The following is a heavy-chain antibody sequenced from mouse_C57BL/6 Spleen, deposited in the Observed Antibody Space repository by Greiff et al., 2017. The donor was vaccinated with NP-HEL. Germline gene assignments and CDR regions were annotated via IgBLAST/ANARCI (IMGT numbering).Heavy chain of an antibody. J-gene: IGHJ1*03. CDR3: AITTVVANWYFDV. CDR1: GYTFTSYW. Sequence: QVQLQQPGAELVRPGSSVKLSCKASGYTFTSYWMDWVKQRPGQGLEWIGNIYPSDSDTHYNQKFKDKATLTVDKSSSTAYMQHSSLTSEDSAVYYCAITTVVANWYFDVWGTGTTVTVSS. V-gene: IGHV1-61*01. D-gene: IGHD1-1*01. CDR2: IYPSDSDT.